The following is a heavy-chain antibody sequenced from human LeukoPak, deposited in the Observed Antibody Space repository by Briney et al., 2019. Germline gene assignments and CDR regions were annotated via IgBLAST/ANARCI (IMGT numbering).Heavy chain of an antibody. V-gene: IGHV3-30-3*01. J-gene: IGHJ4*02. Sequence: PGGSLRLSCAASGFTFSSYAMHWVRQAPGKGLEWVAVISYDGSNKYYADSVKSRFTISRDNSKNTLYLQMNSLRAEDTAVYYCARMHIVVVVAATREATFDYWGQGTLVTVSS. CDR3: ARMHIVVVVAATREATFDY. D-gene: IGHD2-15*01. CDR1: GFTFSSYA. CDR2: ISYDGSNK.